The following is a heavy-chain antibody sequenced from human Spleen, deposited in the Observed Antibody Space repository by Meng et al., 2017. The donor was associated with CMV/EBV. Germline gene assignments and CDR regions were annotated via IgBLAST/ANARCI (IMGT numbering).Heavy chain of an antibody. V-gene: IGHV3-30-3*01. Sequence: QVQLVESGXGVVQPGRSLRLSCAASGFTFSSYAMHWVRQAPGKGLERVAVMSSDGSNKYYADSVKGRFTISRDNSKNMLYLQMNSLRAEDTAVYYCAPLPGGQVVDYGGQGTLVTVSS. CDR1: GFTFSSYA. CDR2: MSSDGSNK. D-gene: IGHD2-15*01. CDR3: APLPGGQVVDY. J-gene: IGHJ4*02.